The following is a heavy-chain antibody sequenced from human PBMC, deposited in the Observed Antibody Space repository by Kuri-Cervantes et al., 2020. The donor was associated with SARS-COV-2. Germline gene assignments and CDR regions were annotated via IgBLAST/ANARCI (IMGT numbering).Heavy chain of an antibody. Sequence: ASVKVSCKASGYTLKTYGLSWVRQAPGQGLEWMGWISAYNDNTNYAQNLQGRVTMTTDTSTSTAYMELRSLTSDDTAVYYCARSTPFRRLVVISQGGAFDIWGQGTMVTVSS. CDR1: GYTLKTYG. CDR3: ARSTPFRRLVVISQGGAFDI. CDR2: ISAYNDNT. J-gene: IGHJ3*02. D-gene: IGHD3-22*01. V-gene: IGHV1-18*01.